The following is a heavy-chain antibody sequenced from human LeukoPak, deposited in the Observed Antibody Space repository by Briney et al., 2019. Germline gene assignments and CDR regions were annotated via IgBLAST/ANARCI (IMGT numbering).Heavy chain of an antibody. CDR1: GGTFSSYA. J-gene: IGHJ5*02. Sequence: SVKVSCKAFGGTFSSYAISWVRQAPGQGLEWMGGIIPIFGTAHYAQKFQGKVTISTAESTWTAFMELSSLRSEDTAVYYYSGGVVPASIKWFDPWGQGTLVTVSS. CDR3: SGGVVPASIKWFDP. CDR2: IIPIFGTA. V-gene: IGHV1-69*05. D-gene: IGHD2-2*02.